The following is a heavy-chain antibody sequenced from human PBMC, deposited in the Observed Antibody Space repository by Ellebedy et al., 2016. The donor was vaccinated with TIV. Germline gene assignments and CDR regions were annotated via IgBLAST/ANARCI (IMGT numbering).Heavy chain of an antibody. CDR2: IWYDGSNE. CDR3: ARAVGTSGTGAPY. V-gene: IGHV3-33*08. CDR1: GFTFTNYG. J-gene: IGHJ4*02. Sequence: GGSLRLSCAASGFTFTNYGMHWVRQAPGKGLEWVAVIWYDGSNEYYADSVKGRFTISRDNSKNTLHLQMNSLRVEDTAVYYCARAVGTSGTGAPYWGQGTLVSVSS. D-gene: IGHD3-10*01.